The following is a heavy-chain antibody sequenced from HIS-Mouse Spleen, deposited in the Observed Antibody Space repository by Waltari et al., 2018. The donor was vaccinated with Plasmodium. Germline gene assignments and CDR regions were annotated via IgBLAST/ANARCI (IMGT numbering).Heavy chain of an antibody. CDR2: ISSSSSYI. V-gene: IGHV3-21*01. J-gene: IGHJ4*02. CDR1: GFTFRSYS. Sequence: EVQLVESGGGLVKPGGSLRRSCAASGFTFRSYSMNWVRQAPGKGLEWVSSISSSSSYIYYADSGKGRFTISRDNAKNSLYLQMNSLRAEDTAVYYCARDERGGYYFDYWGQGTLVTVSS. CDR3: ARDERGGYYFDY. D-gene: IGHD3-10*01.